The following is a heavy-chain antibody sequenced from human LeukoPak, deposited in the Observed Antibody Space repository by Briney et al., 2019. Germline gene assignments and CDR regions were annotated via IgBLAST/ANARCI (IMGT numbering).Heavy chain of an antibody. Sequence: SETLSLTCTVSGGSISSYYWSWIRQPPGKGLEYIGYIYHTGTTNYNPSLKSRVTISVDTSKNQFSLKLTSVTTADTAVYYCARAGGVKTAALDLDYWGQGTLVTVSS. CDR1: GGSISSYY. CDR3: ARAGGVKTAALDLDY. V-gene: IGHV4-59*01. J-gene: IGHJ4*02. CDR2: IYHTGTT. D-gene: IGHD6-25*01.